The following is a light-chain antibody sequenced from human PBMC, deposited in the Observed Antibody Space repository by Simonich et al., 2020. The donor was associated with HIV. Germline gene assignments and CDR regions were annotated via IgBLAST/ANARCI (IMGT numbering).Light chain of an antibody. CDR1: QNVSSN. CDR2: GAS. Sequence: EIVMTQSPVTLSVSPGERATLSCRASQNVSSNFAWYQQKPGQAPSLLIYGASTRATGIPASFSGSGTGTEFALTISSLQSEDFAVYYCQQYNNWPYTFGQGTKLEIK. J-gene: IGKJ2*01. V-gene: IGKV3-15*01. CDR3: QQYNNWPYT.